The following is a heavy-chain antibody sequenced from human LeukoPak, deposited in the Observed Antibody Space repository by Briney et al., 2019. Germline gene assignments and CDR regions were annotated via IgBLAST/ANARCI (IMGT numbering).Heavy chain of an antibody. V-gene: IGHV3-23*01. J-gene: IGHJ4*02. Sequence: GGSLRLSCAASGFTFSSYAMSWVRQAPGKGREWVSAISGSGGSTYYADSVKGRITISRDNAMNTLYLQMNRLRAEDTGEYDCAKNWSGYSFGTFGYWGQGTLVTVSS. CDR1: GFTFSSYA. CDR3: AKNWSGYSFGTFGY. CDR2: ISGSGGST. D-gene: IGHD3-3*01.